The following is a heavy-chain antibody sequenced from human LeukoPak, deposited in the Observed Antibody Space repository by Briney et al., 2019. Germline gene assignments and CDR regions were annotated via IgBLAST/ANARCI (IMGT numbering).Heavy chain of an antibody. CDR2: INFSSGNN. D-gene: IGHD3-10*01. Sequence: AAVKVSCKASGYTFTGYYMHWVRQAPGQGLQWMGWINFSSGNNHSPQKFQGRVTMTTATSITTAYMELSRLRSDDTAVYYCARGGNYGSGTYTAFDYWGQGALVTVSS. V-gene: IGHV1-2*02. J-gene: IGHJ4*02. CDR1: GYTFTGYY. CDR3: ARGGNYGSGTYTAFDY.